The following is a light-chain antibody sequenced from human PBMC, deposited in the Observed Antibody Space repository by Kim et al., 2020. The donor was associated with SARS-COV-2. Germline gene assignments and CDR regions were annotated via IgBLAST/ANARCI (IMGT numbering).Light chain of an antibody. CDR2: AAS. V-gene: IGKV1-8*01. Sequence: AIRITQSPSSLSASTGDRVTITCRASQGISSYLAWYQQKPGKAPKLLIYAASTLQSGVPSRFSGSGSGTDFTLTISCPQSEDFATYYCQQYYSYPRTFGQGTKVDIK. CDR1: QGISSY. CDR3: QQYYSYPRT. J-gene: IGKJ1*01.